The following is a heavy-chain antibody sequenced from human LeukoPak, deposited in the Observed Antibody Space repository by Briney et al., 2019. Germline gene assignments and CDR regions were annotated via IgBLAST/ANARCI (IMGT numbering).Heavy chain of an antibody. Sequence: PAETLSLTWAVDGGSFSGYYWRWSRQPPGKGLGWMGEVNHSGSTDYSPSLRSQSTISVATSRNQFSRKLSFLTAADTAVYYCARMRGLRYFDWSDPVYSLDYWGQGTLVTVSS. J-gene: IGHJ4*02. D-gene: IGHD3-9*01. V-gene: IGHV4-34*01. CDR3: ARMRGLRYFDWSDPVYSLDY. CDR1: GGSFSGYY. CDR2: VNHSGST.